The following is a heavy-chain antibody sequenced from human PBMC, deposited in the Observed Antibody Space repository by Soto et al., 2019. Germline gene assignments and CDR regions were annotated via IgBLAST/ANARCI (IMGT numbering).Heavy chain of an antibody. CDR3: ARDPTGSGEY. CDR2: ISYGGSNK. Sequence: QVQLVESGGGVVQPGRSLRLSCAASGFTFSTYDMHWVRQAPGKGLEWVAFISYGGSNKNYADSVKGRFTISRDNSKNTVYLQMNSLSAEDTAVYYCARDPTGSGEYWGQGTLVTVSS. CDR1: GFTFSTYD. V-gene: IGHV3-30-3*01. J-gene: IGHJ4*02. D-gene: IGHD3-10*01.